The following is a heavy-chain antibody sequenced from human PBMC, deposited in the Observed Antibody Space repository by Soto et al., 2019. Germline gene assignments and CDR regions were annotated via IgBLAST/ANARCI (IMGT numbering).Heavy chain of an antibody. V-gene: IGHV4-39*01. Sequence: SETRSLTCTVSGGSISSSSYYWGWIRQPPGKGLEWIGSIYYSGSTYYNPSLKSRVTISVDTSKNQFSLKLSSVTAADTAVYYCARLVDGFAFDIWGQGTMVTVSS. J-gene: IGHJ3*02. CDR3: ARLVDGFAFDI. CDR2: IYYSGST. D-gene: IGHD3-10*01. CDR1: GGSISSSSYY.